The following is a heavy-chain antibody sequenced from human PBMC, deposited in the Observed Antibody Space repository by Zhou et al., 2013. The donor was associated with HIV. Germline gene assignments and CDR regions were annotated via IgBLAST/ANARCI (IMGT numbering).Heavy chain of an antibody. CDR2: IIPVFGTA. D-gene: IGHD2-2*02. Sequence: QVQLVQSGAEVKKPGSSVKVSCKASGGTFRNYGFSWVRQAPGQGLEWMGGIIPVFGTAKHAQKFQGRVTITADESTSTVYMELGSLRSEDTAVYYCATSLKPAAIPAFDIWGQGTMVTVSS. CDR3: ATSLKPAAIPAFDI. CDR1: GGTFRNYG. J-gene: IGHJ3*02. V-gene: IGHV1-69*12.